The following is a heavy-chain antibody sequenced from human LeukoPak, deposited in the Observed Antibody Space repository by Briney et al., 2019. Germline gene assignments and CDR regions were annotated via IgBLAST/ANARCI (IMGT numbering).Heavy chain of an antibody. Sequence: PGGSLRLSCAASGFTFSDYNMRWIRQAPGKGLEWVSSISRSGSTKYYADSVKGRFTISRDNAKNPLYLQMNSLRAEDTAVYYCARDSPNEGILWWSIDYWGQGTLVTVSS. V-gene: IGHV3-11*04. CDR1: GFTFSDYN. CDR3: ARDSPNEGILWWSIDY. J-gene: IGHJ4*02. CDR2: ISRSGSTK. D-gene: IGHD2-21*01.